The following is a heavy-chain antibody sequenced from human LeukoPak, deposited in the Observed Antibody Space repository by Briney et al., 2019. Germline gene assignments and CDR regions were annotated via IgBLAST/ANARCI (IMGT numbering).Heavy chain of an antibody. CDR3: AKTGGRFLEWFDSFDY. Sequence: GGSLRLSCAASGFTFSSYSMNWVRQAPGKGLEWVSSISSSSSYIYYADSVKGRFTISRDNAKNSLYLQMNSLRAEDTAVYYCAKTGGRFLEWFDSFDYWGQGALVTVSS. CDR2: ISSSSSYI. V-gene: IGHV3-21*04. CDR1: GFTFSSYS. J-gene: IGHJ4*02. D-gene: IGHD3-3*01.